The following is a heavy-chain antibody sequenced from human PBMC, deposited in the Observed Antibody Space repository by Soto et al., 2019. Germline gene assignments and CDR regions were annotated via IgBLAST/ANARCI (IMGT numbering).Heavy chain of an antibody. J-gene: IGHJ6*02. D-gene: IGHD2-21*02. CDR2: INHSGST. CDR1: GGSFSGYY. Sequence: QVQLQQWGAGLLKPSETLSLTCAVYGGSFSGYYWSWIRQPPGKGLEWMGEINHSGSTNYNPALKSRVTISVDTSKSQFSLKLSSVTAADTAVYYCAREFVVVTAITSGYYYGMDVWGQGTTVTVS. V-gene: IGHV4-34*01. CDR3: AREFVVVTAITSGYYYGMDV.